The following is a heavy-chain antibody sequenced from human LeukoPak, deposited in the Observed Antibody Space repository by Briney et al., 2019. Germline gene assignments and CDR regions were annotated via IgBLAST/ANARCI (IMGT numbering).Heavy chain of an antibody. D-gene: IGHD3-22*01. CDR3: ARVVGIVVVRDAFDI. Sequence: ASVKVSCKASGYTFTSYGISWVRQAPGQGLEWMGWISAYNGNTNYAQKLQGRVTMTTDTSTSTAYMELRSLRSDDTAVYYCARVVGIVVVRDAFDIWGQGTMVTVSS. J-gene: IGHJ3*02. CDR2: ISAYNGNT. V-gene: IGHV1-18*01. CDR1: GYTFTSYG.